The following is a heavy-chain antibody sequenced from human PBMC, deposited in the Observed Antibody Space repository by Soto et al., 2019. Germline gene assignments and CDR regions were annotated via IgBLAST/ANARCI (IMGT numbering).Heavy chain of an antibody. CDR1: GFTFRDYA. CDR2: ITGSSSNL. Sequence: EVQLLESGGGLEQPGGSLRLSCAASGFTFRDYAMSWVRQAPGKGLEWVTTITGSSSNLYYSDSVKGRFAISRDNSKTTLYLDMDSLTAEDTAVYYCAKGGAVYGLLTHDYWGQGTLVTVSS. J-gene: IGHJ4*02. D-gene: IGHD3-9*01. V-gene: IGHV3-23*01. CDR3: AKGGAVYGLLTHDY.